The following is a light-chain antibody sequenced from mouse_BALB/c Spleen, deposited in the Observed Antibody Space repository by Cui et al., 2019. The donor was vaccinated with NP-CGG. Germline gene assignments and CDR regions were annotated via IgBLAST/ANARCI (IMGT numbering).Light chain of an antibody. V-gene: IGLV1*01. J-gene: IGLJ1*01. CDR1: TGAVTTSNY. CDR2: GTN. Sequence: QAAVTQEPAPTTSPGETVTLTCRSSTGAVTTSNYANWVQEKPDHLFTGIIGGTNNRAPGVPARFSGSLIGDKAALTITGAQTEDEAIYFCALWYSNHWVFGGGTKLTVL. CDR3: ALWYSNHWV.